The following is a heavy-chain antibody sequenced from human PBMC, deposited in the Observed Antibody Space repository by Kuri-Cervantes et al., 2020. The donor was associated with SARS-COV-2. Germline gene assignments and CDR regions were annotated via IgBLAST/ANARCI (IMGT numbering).Heavy chain of an antibody. Sequence: ASVTVSSKASGYAFTSYYMHWVRQAPGQGLEWMGIINPSGGSTSYAQKFQGRVTMTRDTSTSTVYMELSSLRSEDTAVYYCAREQPDATFFDYWGQGTLVTVSS. V-gene: IGHV1-46*01. J-gene: IGHJ4*02. CDR1: GYAFTSYY. CDR2: INPSGGST. D-gene: IGHD6-13*01. CDR3: AREQPDATFFDY.